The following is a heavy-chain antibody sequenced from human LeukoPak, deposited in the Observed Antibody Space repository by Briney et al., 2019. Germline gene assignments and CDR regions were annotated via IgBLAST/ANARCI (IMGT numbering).Heavy chain of an antibody. CDR2: ISSSGSTI. J-gene: IGHJ4*02. V-gene: IGHV3-11*04. CDR1: GFTFSDYY. CDR3: ARDHKPYYFDY. Sequence: GGSLRLSCAASGFTFSDYYMSWIRQAPGRGLEWVSYISSSGSTIYYADSVKGRFTISRDNAKNSLYLQMNSLRAEDTAVYYCARDHKPYYFDYWGQGTLVTVSS.